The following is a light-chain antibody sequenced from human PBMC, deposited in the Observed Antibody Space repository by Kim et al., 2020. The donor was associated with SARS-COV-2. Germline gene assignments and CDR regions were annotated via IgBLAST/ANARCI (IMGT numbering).Light chain of an antibody. CDR2: GAS. Sequence: EIVMTQSPATLSLSPGERATLSCRASQSVSSNLAWYQQKPGQAPRLLIYGASTRATGIPARFSGSGSGTEFTLTISSLQSEDFAVYYCQQYSNWPPFTFGQGTKLEI. CDR1: QSVSSN. CDR3: QQYSNWPPFT. J-gene: IGKJ2*01. V-gene: IGKV3-15*01.